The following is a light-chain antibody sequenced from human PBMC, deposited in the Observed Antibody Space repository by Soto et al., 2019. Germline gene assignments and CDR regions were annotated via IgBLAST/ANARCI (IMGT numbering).Light chain of an antibody. J-gene: IGKJ1*01. CDR3: QQYNSYSTWT. Sequence: DVQITQSPSTVSASVGDRVTITCRASQSISSWLAWYQQKPGEAPKYLIYKASSLESGVPSRFSGSGSGTEFTLTISSLQPDDFATYYCQQYNSYSTWTFGQGTKWIS. CDR2: KAS. V-gene: IGKV1-5*03. CDR1: QSISSW.